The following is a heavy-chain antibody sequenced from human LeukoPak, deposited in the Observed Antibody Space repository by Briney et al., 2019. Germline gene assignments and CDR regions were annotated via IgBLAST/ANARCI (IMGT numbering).Heavy chain of an antibody. D-gene: IGHD3-10*01. V-gene: IGHV3-66*01. CDR3: ARETYGPIDY. CDR2: IYSGDNT. J-gene: IGHJ4*02. Sequence: PGGSLRLSCAASGFIVSNNYMSWVRQAPGKGLEWVSVIYSGDNTYYADSVKGRFTISRDNAKNTLYLQMHSLRVEDTAIYFCARETYGPIDYWGQGTLVTVSS. CDR1: GFIVSNNY.